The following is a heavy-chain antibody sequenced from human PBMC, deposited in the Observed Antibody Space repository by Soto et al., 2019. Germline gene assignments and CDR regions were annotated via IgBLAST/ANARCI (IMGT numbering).Heavy chain of an antibody. CDR3: ARGSSSWGFRNRYCYYGMDV. V-gene: IGHV1-46*01. Sequence: ASVKVSCKASGYTFTSYYMHWVRQAPGQGLEWMGIINPSGGSTSYAQKFQGRVTMTRDTSTSTVYMELSSLRSEDTAVYYCARGSSSWGFRNRYCYYGMDVWGQGTTVTVSS. J-gene: IGHJ6*02. CDR2: INPSGGST. CDR1: GYTFTSYY. D-gene: IGHD6-13*01.